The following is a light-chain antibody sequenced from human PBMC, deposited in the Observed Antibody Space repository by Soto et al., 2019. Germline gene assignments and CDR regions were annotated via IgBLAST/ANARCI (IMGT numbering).Light chain of an antibody. CDR3: QQYNTFPWT. V-gene: IGKV1-5*03. Sequence: DIPMTQSPSTLSASVGDRVTITCRASQSISYWLAWYQQKPGKAPKLLICKASSLESGVPSRFSGSGSGTEFTLTISSLQPDDFATYYCQQYNTFPWTFGQGTKVEVE. J-gene: IGKJ1*01. CDR2: KAS. CDR1: QSISYW.